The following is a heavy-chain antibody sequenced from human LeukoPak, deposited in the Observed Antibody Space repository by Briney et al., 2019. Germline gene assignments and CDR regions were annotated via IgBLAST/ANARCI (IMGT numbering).Heavy chain of an antibody. Sequence: PGGSLRLSCAASGFTFSNYAMRWVRQAPGKGLEWVSAIGAGTGAVTIYADSVKGRFTISRDNSKNTLYLQMNSLRAEDTAVYYCARGSHYDSSGFTLFDLWGRGTLVTVSS. V-gene: IGHV3-23*01. CDR3: ARGSHYDSSGFTLFDL. CDR2: IGAGTGAVT. D-gene: IGHD3-22*01. J-gene: IGHJ2*01. CDR1: GFTFSNYA.